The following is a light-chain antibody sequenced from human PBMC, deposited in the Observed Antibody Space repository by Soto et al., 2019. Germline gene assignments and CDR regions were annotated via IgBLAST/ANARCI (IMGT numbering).Light chain of an antibody. J-gene: IGKJ1*01. Sequence: QMTQSPSTLSASVGDRVTITCRASQSISSWLAWYQQKPGKAPKLLIYDASSLESGVPSRFSGSGSGTEFTLTISSLQPDDFATYYCQQYNSYSPAFGQGTKVDIK. V-gene: IGKV1-5*01. CDR1: QSISSW. CDR2: DAS. CDR3: QQYNSYSPA.